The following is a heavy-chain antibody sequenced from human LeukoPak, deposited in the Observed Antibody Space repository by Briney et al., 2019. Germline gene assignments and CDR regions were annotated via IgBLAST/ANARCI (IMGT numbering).Heavy chain of an antibody. CDR1: GFTFSSYA. J-gene: IGHJ6*03. Sequence: GGSLRLSCAASGFTFSSYAMSWVRQAPGKGLEWVSAISGSGGSTSYAQKFQGRVTMTRDTSTSTVYMELSSLRSEDTAVYYCARSGYGPEYYYMDVWGKGTTVTVSS. D-gene: IGHD2-15*01. CDR3: ARSGYGPEYYYMDV. V-gene: IGHV3-23*01. CDR2: ISGSGGST.